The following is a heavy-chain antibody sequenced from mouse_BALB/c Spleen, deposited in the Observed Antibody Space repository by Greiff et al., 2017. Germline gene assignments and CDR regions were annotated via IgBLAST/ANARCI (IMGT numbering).Heavy chain of an antibody. CDR2: ISSGGSYT. CDR3: TREGGNYRYFDV. J-gene: IGHJ1*01. CDR1: GFTFSSYA. Sequence: DVQLVESGGGLVKPGGSLKLSCAASGFTFSSYAMSWVRQTPEKRLEWVATISSGGSYTYYPDSVKGRFTISRDNAKNTLYLQMSSLKSEDTAMYYCTREGGNYRYFDVWGAGTTVTVSS. V-gene: IGHV5-6-4*01. D-gene: IGHD1-1*02.